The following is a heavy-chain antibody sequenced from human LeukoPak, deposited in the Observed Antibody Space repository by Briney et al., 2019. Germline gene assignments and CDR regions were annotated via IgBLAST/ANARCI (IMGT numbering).Heavy chain of an antibody. CDR1: GYTFTSYG. D-gene: IGHD2-21*02. CDR3: AGEPYCGGDCYPHFDY. V-gene: IGHV1-18*01. J-gene: IGHJ4*02. Sequence: ASVKVSCKASGYTFTSYGISWVRQAPGQGLEWMGWISAYNGNTNYAQKLQGRVTMTTDTSTSTAYMELRSLRSDDTAVYYCAGEPYCGGDCYPHFDYWGQGTLVTVSS. CDR2: ISAYNGNT.